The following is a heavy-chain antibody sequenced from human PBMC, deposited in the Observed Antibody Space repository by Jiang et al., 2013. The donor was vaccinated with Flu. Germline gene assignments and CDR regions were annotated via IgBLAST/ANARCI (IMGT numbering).Heavy chain of an antibody. CDR1: GGSISSSSYY. Sequence: GPGLVKPSETLSLTCTVSGGSISSSSYYWGWIRQPPGKGLEWIGSIYYSGSTYYNPSLKSRVTISVDTSKNQFSLKLSSVTAADTAVYYCARHLLRRWGDSGSIDYWGQGTLVTVSS. CDR2: IYYSGST. J-gene: IGHJ4*02. CDR3: ARHLLRRWGDSGSIDY. V-gene: IGHV4-39*07. D-gene: IGHD2-21*02.